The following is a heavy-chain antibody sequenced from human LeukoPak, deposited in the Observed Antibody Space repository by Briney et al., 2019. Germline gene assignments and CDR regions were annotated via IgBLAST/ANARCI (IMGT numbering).Heavy chain of an antibody. V-gene: IGHV4-4*07. CDR1: GGSISSYY. CDR2: IYTSGST. D-gene: IGHD6-19*01. CDR3: AREGDAGTYGSGWYF. J-gene: IGHJ4*02. Sequence: SETLSLTXTVSGGSISSYYWSWIRQPAGKGLEWIGRIYTSGSTNYNPSLKSRVTMSVDTSKNQFSLKLSSVTAADTAVYYCAREGDAGTYGSGWYFWGQGTLVTVSS.